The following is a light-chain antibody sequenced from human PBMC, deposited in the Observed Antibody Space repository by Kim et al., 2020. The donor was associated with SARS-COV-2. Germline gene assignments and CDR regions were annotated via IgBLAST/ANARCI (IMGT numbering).Light chain of an antibody. CDR2: QAN. CDR3: QAGDSSTHIYV. Sequence: SYELTQPPSVSVSPGQTASITCSGYKLGDKYVSWYQEKPGQSPVAVIYQANQRPSGIPERFSGSNSGNTATLTISGTQAMDEADYYFQAGDSSTHIYVFG. J-gene: IGLJ1*01. CDR1: KLGDKY. V-gene: IGLV3-1*01.